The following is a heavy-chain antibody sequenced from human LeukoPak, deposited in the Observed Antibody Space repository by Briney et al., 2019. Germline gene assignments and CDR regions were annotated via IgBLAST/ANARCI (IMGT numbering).Heavy chain of an antibody. CDR1: GFTVSSNY. D-gene: IGHD1-26*01. Sequence: GGSLRLSCAASGFTVSSNYMSWVRQAPGKGLEWVSVIYSGGSTYYADSVKGRFTISRDNSKNTLYLQMNCLRAEDTAVYYCARVAVGATFFDYWGQGTLVTVSS. J-gene: IGHJ4*02. V-gene: IGHV3-53*01. CDR3: ARVAVGATFFDY. CDR2: IYSGGST.